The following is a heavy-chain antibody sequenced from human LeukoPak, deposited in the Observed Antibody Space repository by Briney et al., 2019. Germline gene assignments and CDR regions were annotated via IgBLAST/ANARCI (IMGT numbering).Heavy chain of an antibody. CDR3: ARVPAGYSYGYLDY. J-gene: IGHJ4*02. CDR1: GGSISSGGYS. Sequence: PSETLSLTCAVSGGSISSGGYSWSWIRQPPGKGLEWIGYIYHSGSTYYNPSLKSRVTISVDRSKNQFSLKLSSVTAADTAVYYCARVPAGYSYGYLDYWGQGTLVTVSS. D-gene: IGHD5-18*01. V-gene: IGHV4-30-2*01. CDR2: IYHSGST.